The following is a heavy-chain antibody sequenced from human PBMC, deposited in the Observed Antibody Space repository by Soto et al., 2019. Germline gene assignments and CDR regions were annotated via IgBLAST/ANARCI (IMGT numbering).Heavy chain of an antibody. CDR2: IDPSDSYT. J-gene: IGHJ6*02. CDR1: GYSFTSYW. V-gene: IGHV5-10-1*01. D-gene: IGHD2-2*01. Sequence: CNGSGYSFTSYWISWVRQMPGKGLEWMGRIDPSDSYTNYSPSFQGHATISADKSISTAYLQWSSLKASDTAMYYCARLDIVVVPAAYNYYYYGMDVWGQGTTVTVSS. CDR3: ARLDIVVVPAAYNYYYYGMDV.